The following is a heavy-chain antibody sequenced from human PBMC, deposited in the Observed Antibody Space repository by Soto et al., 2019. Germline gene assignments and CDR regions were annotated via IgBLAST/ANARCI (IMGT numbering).Heavy chain of an antibody. J-gene: IGHJ4*02. V-gene: IGHV4-59*04. D-gene: IGHD6-19*01. CDR2: MHYGGNS. Sequence: WEPRSVPWTGSGGSIRRDYCSRFRQPPGKGLEWIVHMHYGGNSDYNPSLRSRVTMSVDTSKNQFSLKLSSVTASYTAVYYCASLPGGKWLVPFDYSAQGTLVTVS. CDR1: GGSIRRDY. CDR3: ASLPGGKWLVPFDY.